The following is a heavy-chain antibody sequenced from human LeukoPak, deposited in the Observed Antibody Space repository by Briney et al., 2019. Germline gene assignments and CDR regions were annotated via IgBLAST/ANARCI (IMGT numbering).Heavy chain of an antibody. CDR3: ARVEGKLVRSAFDI. D-gene: IGHD6-6*01. CDR1: GYTFTSYA. J-gene: IGHJ3*02. CDR2: INAGNGNT. V-gene: IGHV1-3*01. Sequence: ASVKVSCKASGYTFTSYAMHWVRQAPGQRLEWMGWINAGNGNTKYSQKFQGRVTITRDTSASTAYMELSSLRSEDTALYYCARVEGKLVRSAFDIWAQGTMVTVSP.